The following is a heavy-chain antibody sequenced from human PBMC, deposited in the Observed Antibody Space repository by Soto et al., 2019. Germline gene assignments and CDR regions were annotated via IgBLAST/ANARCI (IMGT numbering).Heavy chain of an antibody. CDR3: ASPTKPGDYYYYYYGMDV. CDR2: INPNSGGT. Sequence: ASVKVSCKASGYTFTGYYMHWVRQAPGQGLEWMGWINPNSGGTNYAQKFQGRVTMTRDTSISTAYMELSRLRSDDTAVYYCASPTKPGDYYYYYYGMDVWGQGTTVTVS. J-gene: IGHJ6*02. CDR1: GYTFTGYY. D-gene: IGHD7-27*01. V-gene: IGHV1-2*02.